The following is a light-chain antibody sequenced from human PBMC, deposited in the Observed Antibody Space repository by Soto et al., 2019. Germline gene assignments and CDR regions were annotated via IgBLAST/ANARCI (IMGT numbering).Light chain of an antibody. CDR1: QSISSW. CDR2: DAS. CDR3: QQYISYSRT. V-gene: IGKV1-5*01. J-gene: IGKJ1*01. Sequence: DIQMTHSPSTLSASVVDRVTITFRSSQSISSWLAWYQQKPGTAPKLLMFDASSLESGVPSRFSGSGSGTEFTLTISSLQPDDFATYYCQQYISYSRTFGQGTKVDIK.